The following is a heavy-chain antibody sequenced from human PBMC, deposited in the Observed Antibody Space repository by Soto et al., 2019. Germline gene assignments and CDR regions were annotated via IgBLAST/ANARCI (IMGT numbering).Heavy chain of an antibody. V-gene: IGHV4-34*01. J-gene: IGHJ1*01. D-gene: IGHD3-22*01. CDR2: INHSGST. CDR3: ARGLLPNSRGVYFQH. Sequence: PSETLSLTCAVYGGSFSGYYWSWIRQPPGKGLEWIGEINHSGSTNYNPSLKSRVTISVDTSKNQFSLKLSSVTAADTAVYYCARGLLPNSRGVYFQHWGQGTLVTVYS. CDR1: GGSFSGYY.